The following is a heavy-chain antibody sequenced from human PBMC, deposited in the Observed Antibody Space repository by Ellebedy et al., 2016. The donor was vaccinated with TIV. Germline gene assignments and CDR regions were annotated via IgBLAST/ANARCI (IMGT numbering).Heavy chain of an antibody. J-gene: IGHJ6*02. V-gene: IGHV1-69*13. CDR2: SHPTFGPT. Sequence: SVKVSCKGSEGSLSRSAISWVRQAPGQGLEWMGGSHPTFGPTTYAQRFQGRVLITADESTSTAYMELSSLTSAEPAVYYWAQAPLFAEIKLLGMDVWGQGTSVTVSS. CDR3: AQAPLFAEIKLLGMDV. D-gene: IGHD4-23*01. CDR1: EGSLSRSA.